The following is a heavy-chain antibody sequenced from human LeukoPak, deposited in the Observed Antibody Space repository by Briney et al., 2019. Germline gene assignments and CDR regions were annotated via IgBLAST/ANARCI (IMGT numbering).Heavy chain of an antibody. CDR3: ATEGYNLFGFDY. CDR2: INPNSGGT. CDR1: AYTFTGYY. V-gene: IGHV1-2*02. Sequence: ASVKVSCKASAYTFTGYYVHWVRQAPGQGQEWMGWINPNSGGTKYAQKFQGRVTMTRDTSISTAYMDLSRLRSDETAVYYCATEGYNLFGFDYWGQGTLVTVSA. D-gene: IGHD5-24*01. J-gene: IGHJ4*02.